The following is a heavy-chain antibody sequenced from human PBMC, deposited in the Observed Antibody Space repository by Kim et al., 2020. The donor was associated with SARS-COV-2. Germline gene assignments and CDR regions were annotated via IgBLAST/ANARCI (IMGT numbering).Heavy chain of an antibody. V-gene: IGHV3-21*01. CDR1: GFAFTNYR. D-gene: IGHD3-16*01. Sequence: GGSLRLSCVATGFAFTNYRMTWVRQAPGKGLEWVSTINPTSSFLHYADSVKGRFNISRDDAMTSLYLQMNSLRAEDTAVYYCARVGQNYVWEHWGQGTLVTVSS. J-gene: IGHJ1*01. CDR2: INPTSSFL. CDR3: ARVGQNYVWEH.